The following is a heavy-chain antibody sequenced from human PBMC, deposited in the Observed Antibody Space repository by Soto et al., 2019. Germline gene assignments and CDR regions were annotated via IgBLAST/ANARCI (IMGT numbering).Heavy chain of an antibody. CDR3: ARGGGYNFGSPKFDY. D-gene: IGHD5-12*01. J-gene: IGHJ4*02. CDR2: IWNDGINK. V-gene: IGHV3-33*01. CDR1: GFIFDSHG. Sequence: QVELAESGGGAVQPGRSLRLSCAASGFIFDSHGMHWVRQAPGKGLEWVAVIWNDGINKYYADSVKGRFTISRDNSNNTVCLHMSSLRPEDTALYYCARGGGYNFGSPKFDYWGQGAQVTVSS.